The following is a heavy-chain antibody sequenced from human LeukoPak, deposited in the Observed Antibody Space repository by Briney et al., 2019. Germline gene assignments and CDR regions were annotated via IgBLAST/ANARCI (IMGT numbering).Heavy chain of an antibody. J-gene: IGHJ4*02. V-gene: IGHV1-3*01. CDR3: ARDGIVGATD. D-gene: IGHD1-26*01. CDR2: ISGGNGKP. CDR1: GYTFSNYA. Sequence: VASVKVSCKASGYTFSNYAIHWVRQAPGQRLEWVGWISGGNGKPKNSPKFQGRVTITRDTSATTDYMELSSLNSEDTGVYYCARDGIVGATDWGQGTLVTVSS.